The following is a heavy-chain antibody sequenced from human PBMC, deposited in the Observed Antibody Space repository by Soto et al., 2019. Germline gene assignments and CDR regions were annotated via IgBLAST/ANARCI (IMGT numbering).Heavy chain of an antibody. V-gene: IGHV3-64D*06. D-gene: IGHD6-13*01. J-gene: IGHJ4*02. CDR3: VKGTGYSSSWYVY. CDR2: ISSNGGST. CDR1: GFTFSSYA. Sequence: HPGGSLRLSCSASGFTFSSYAMHWVRQAPGKGLEYVSAISSNGGSTYYADSVKGRFTISRDNSKNTLYLQMSSLRAEDTAVYYCVKGTGYSSSWYVYWGQGTLVTVSS.